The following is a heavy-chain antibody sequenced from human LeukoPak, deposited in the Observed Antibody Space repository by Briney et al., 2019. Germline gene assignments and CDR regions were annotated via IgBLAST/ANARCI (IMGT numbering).Heavy chain of an antibody. CDR2: TKPDGSAE. V-gene: IGHV3-7*01. CDR1: GFSFRNYW. Sequence: PGGSLRLSCAASGFSFRNYWMGWVRQAPGKGLEWVANTKPDGSAEYYADSVRGRFTASRDNANNLLYLQMNRLRAGDTAVYYCARDGGLHTNFDYWGQGTLLTVSS. D-gene: IGHD2-15*01. J-gene: IGHJ4*02. CDR3: ARDGGLHTNFDY.